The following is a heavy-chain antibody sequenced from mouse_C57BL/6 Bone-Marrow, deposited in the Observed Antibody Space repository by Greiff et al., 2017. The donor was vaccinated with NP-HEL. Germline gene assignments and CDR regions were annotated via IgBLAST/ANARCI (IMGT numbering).Heavy chain of an antibody. V-gene: IGHV1-52*01. CDR2: IDPYDSET. CDR1: GYTFTSYW. J-gene: IGHJ3*01. D-gene: IGHD1-1*01. CDR3: ASQSRYYYGSSYECY. Sequence: QVQLQQPGAELVRPGSSVKLSCKASGYTFTSYWMHWVKQRPIQGLEWIGNIDPYDSETHYNQKFKDKATLTVDKSSSTAYMQLISLTSEVSAVYYCASQSRYYYGSSYECYWGQGTLVTVSA.